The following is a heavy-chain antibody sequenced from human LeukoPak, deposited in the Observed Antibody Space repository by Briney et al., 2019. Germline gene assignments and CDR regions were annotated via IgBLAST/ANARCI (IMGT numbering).Heavy chain of an antibody. CDR3: ARVIAVAGLDY. J-gene: IGHJ4*02. V-gene: IGHV3-30-3*01. Sequence: GGSLRLSCAASGFTFSRYSMHWVRQAPGKGLEWVAVIPNEGSNKYYADSVKGRFTISRDNSKNTLYLQMNSLRAEDTAVYYCARVIAVAGLDYWGQGTLVTVSS. CDR2: IPNEGSNK. CDR1: GFTFSRYS. D-gene: IGHD6-19*01.